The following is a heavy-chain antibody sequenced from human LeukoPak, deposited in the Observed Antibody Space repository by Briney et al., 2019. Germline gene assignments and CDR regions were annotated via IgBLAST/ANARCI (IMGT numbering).Heavy chain of an antibody. V-gene: IGHV3-20*04. J-gene: IGHJ4*02. CDR3: ARDLRVVITGSFDS. CDR1: GFSFDDYG. CDR2: INWNGDST. D-gene: IGHD3-22*01. Sequence: GGSLSLSCAASGFSFDDYGLTRVRQAPGKGLEWVSGINWNGDSTDYADSVKGRFTISRDNAKNSLYLQMNSLRAEDTALYYCARDLRVVITGSFDSWGQGTLVTVSS.